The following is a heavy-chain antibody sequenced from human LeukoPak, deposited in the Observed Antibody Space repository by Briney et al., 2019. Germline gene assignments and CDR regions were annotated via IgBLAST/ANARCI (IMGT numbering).Heavy chain of an antibody. J-gene: IGHJ5*02. Sequence: GESLKISCKGSGYSFTSYWIGWVRQMPGKGLEWMGIIYPGDSDTRYSPSFQGQVTISADKSISTAYLQWSSLRSDDTAVYYCARDVDCSGGSCYSTWFDPWGQGTLVTVSS. CDR2: IYPGDSDT. D-gene: IGHD2-15*01. CDR3: ARDVDCSGGSCYSTWFDP. CDR1: GYSFTSYW. V-gene: IGHV5-51*01.